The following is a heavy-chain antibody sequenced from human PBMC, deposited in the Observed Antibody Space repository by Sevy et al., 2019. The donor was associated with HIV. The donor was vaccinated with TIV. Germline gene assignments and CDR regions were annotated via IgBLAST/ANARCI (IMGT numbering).Heavy chain of an antibody. J-gene: IGHJ4*02. V-gene: IGHV3-33*01. D-gene: IGHD6-19*01. CDR3: AREDIRVAGIGYYFHS. CDR1: GFSISGYG. CDR2: IWYDGTNK. Sequence: RGSLRLSCAASGFSISGYGMHWVRQAPGKGLEWVAVIWYDGTNKEYADSVKGRFTISRDNSKNTLYLQMNGLRAEDTAVYYCAREDIRVAGIGYYFHSWGQGTLVTVSS.